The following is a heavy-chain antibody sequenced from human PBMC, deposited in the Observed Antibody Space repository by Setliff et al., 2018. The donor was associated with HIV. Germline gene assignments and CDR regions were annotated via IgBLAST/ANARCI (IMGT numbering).Heavy chain of an antibody. J-gene: IGHJ4*02. D-gene: IGHD6-6*01. CDR3: AMFSSSSG. CDR1: GFTFSRYW. Sequence: GGSLRLSCAASGFTFSRYWMHWVRQAPGQGLVWVSGINNDATTTTYADSVKGRFSISRDNAKNTLYLQMNGLRGDDTAVYYCAMFSSSSGWGQGTQVTVSS. CDR2: INNDATTT. V-gene: IGHV3-74*01.